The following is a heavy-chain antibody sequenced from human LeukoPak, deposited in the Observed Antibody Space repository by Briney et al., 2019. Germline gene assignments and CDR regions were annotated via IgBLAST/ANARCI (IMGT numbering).Heavy chain of an antibody. CDR2: IWYDGSNK. D-gene: IGHD3-22*01. CDR1: GFTFSSYG. J-gene: IGHJ4*02. CDR3: AKDRGPDSSGYYNFDY. Sequence: GRSLRLSCAASGFTFSSYGMHWVRQAPGKGLEWVAVIWYDGSNKYYADSVKGRLTISRDNSKNTLYLQMNSLRAEDTAVYYRAKDRGPDSSGYYNFDYWGQGTLVTVSS. V-gene: IGHV3-33*06.